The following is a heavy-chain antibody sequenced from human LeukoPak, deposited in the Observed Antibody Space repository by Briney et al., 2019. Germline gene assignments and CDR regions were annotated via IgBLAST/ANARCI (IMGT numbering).Heavy chain of an antibody. CDR3: ARLPRGYSRYTGGAFDI. Sequence: SETLSLTCTVSGGSISSYYWSWIRQPPGKGLEWIGYIYYSGSTNYNPSLKSRVTISVDTSKNQFSPKLSSVTAADTAVYYCARLPRGYSRYTGGAFDIWGQGTMVTVSS. D-gene: IGHD5-12*01. V-gene: IGHV4-59*01. J-gene: IGHJ3*02. CDR1: GGSISSYY. CDR2: IYYSGST.